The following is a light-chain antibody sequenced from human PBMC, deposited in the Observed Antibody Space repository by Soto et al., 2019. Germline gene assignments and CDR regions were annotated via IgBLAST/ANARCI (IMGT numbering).Light chain of an antibody. CDR3: QQYSNWPPWR. CDR1: QSLSGN. CDR2: RAS. Sequence: EIVMTQSPATLDVSPGDTATLSCRSSQSLSGNLAWYQQKPGQAPRLLIFRASTRATGVPARFSGRGSGTDFTLTISGLQSEDFAVYYCQQYSNWPPWRFGPGTKVDIK. J-gene: IGKJ1*01. V-gene: IGKV3-15*01.